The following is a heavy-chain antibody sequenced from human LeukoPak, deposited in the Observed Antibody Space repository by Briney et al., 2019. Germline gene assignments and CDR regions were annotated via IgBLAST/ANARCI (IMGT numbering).Heavy chain of an antibody. J-gene: IGHJ6*03. D-gene: IGHD3-10*01. V-gene: IGHV3-21*01. CDR3: ARDRSNYYGRSYYMDV. CDR2: ISSSSSYI. Sequence: GGSLRLSCASSGFTFSSYSMNWVRQAPGKGLEWVSSISSSSSYIYYADSVKGRFTISRDNAKNSLYLQMNSLRAEDTAVYYCARDRSNYYGRSYYMDVWGKGTTVTVS. CDR1: GFTFSSYS.